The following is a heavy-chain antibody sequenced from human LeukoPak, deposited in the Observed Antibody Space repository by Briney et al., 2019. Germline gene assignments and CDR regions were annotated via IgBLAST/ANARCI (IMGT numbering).Heavy chain of an antibody. CDR3: ARDGGSNNYWFDP. V-gene: IGHV4-34*01. D-gene: IGHD4-23*01. CDR1: GGSFSVYY. Sequence: PSETLSLTCTVYGGSFSVYYWIWIRQPPGKGREWIGEINHSGRTNYNPSLKSRVTISVDTSKNEFSLKLSSVTAADTAVYYCARDGGSNNYWFDPWGQGTLVTVSS. J-gene: IGHJ5*02. CDR2: INHSGRT.